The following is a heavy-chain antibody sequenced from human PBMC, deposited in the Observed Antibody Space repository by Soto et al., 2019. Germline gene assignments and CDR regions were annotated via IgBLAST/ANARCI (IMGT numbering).Heavy chain of an antibody. V-gene: IGHV3-33*01. CDR1: GFTFSSYG. CDR2: IWYDGSNK. J-gene: IGHJ4*02. Sequence: LRLSCAASGFTFSSYGMHWVRQAPGKGLEWVAVIWYDGSNKYYADSVKGRFTISRDNSKNTLYLQMNSLRAEDTAVYYCARGSQAYCGGDCYLEGDYWGQGTLVTVSS. D-gene: IGHD2-21*02. CDR3: ARGSQAYCGGDCYLEGDY.